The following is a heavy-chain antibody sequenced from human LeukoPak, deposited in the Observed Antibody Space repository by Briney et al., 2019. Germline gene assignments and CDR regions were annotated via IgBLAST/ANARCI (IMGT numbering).Heavy chain of an antibody. J-gene: IGHJ4*02. CDR3: ARVTKLQTTSPLGYCSGGSCYSYYFDY. CDR1: GGSISSYY. Sequence: SETLSLTCTVSGGSISSYYWSWIRQPAGKGLEWIGRIYTSGSTNYNPSLKSRVTMSVDTSKNQFSLKLSSVTAADTAVYYCARVTKLQTTSPLGYCSGGSCYSYYFDYWGQGTLVTVSS. V-gene: IGHV4-4*07. D-gene: IGHD2-15*01. CDR2: IYTSGST.